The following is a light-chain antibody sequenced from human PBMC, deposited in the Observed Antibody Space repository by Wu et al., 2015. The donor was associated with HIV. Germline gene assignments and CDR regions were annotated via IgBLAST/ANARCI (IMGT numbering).Light chain of an antibody. J-gene: IGKJ3*01. CDR3: QQSNDYPLT. CDR1: QDIGKY. Sequence: AIQLTQSPSSLSASVGDSVTVTCRASQDIGKYLAWYQQKPGKAPKLLIYLTSGLQGGVPSRFSASGSGRDFTLTISRLQPEDFATYYCQQSNDYPLTFGPGTTVDVK. CDR2: LTS. V-gene: IGKV1D-13*01.